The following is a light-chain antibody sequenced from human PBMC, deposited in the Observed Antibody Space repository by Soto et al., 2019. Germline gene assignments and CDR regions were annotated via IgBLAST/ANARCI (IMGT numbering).Light chain of an antibody. V-gene: IGLV2-14*01. J-gene: IGLJ1*01. Sequence: QSALTQPASVSGSPGQSMTISCTGTSSDVGGYDYVSWYQLHPGKAPKLMVFEVSNRPSGVSYRFSGSKSGNTASLTISGLQAEDEADYFCSSYSISTAYLFGAGTKV. CDR2: EVS. CDR1: SSDVGGYDY. CDR3: SSYSISTAYL.